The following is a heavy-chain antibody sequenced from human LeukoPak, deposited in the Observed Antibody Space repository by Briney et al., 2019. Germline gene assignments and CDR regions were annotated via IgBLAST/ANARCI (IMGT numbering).Heavy chain of an antibody. CDR2: IYTSGSS. D-gene: IGHD3-22*01. CDR1: GGSISSYY. V-gene: IGHV4-4*07. Sequence: PSETLSLTCTVPGGSISSYYWSWIRQPAGKGLEWIGRIYTSGSSNYNPSLKSRATMSVDTSKNQFSLKLPSVTAADTAVYYCARDLGYYYDSSTYFYGMDVWGQGTTVTVSS. J-gene: IGHJ6*02. CDR3: ARDLGYYYDSSTYFYGMDV.